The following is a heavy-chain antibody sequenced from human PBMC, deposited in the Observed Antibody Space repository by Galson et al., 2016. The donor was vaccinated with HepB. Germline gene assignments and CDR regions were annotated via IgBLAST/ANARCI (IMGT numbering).Heavy chain of an antibody. Sequence: WIRQPPGKGLEWIGSVHYTGKTYYNPSLKSRVTISVDTSKNQFSLNLSSVTAADTAVYYCARDGKQRWAGWFDPWGQGTLVTVSS. CDR2: VHYTGKT. J-gene: IGHJ5*02. D-gene: IGHD6-25*01. CDR3: ARDGKQRWAGWFDP. V-gene: IGHV4-39*07.